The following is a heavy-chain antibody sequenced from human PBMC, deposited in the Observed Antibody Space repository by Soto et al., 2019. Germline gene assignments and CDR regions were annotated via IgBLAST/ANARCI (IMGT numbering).Heavy chain of an antibody. D-gene: IGHD6-19*01. Sequence: EVQLVESGGGLVKPGGSLRLSCAASGFTFSSYSMNWVRPAPGKGLEWVSYISGGSSSIYYADSVKGRFTISRDNAKTSLYVQMNSLRAEDTAVYYCARWRSGWYYDYWGQGTLVTGSS. CDR2: ISGGSSSI. J-gene: IGHJ4*02. V-gene: IGHV3-21*01. CDR1: GFTFSSYS. CDR3: ARWRSGWYYDY.